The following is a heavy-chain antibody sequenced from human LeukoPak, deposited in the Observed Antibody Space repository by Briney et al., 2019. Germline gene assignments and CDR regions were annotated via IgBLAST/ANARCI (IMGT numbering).Heavy chain of an antibody. CDR1: GFTFSNFA. Sequence: QPGRSLRLSCATSGFTFSNFAIHWVRQAPGKGLEWVAAISYDGSNKYVADSVKGRFTISRDNSGNTLYLQMNSLRAEDTAVYYCARESGYSGYDFPFDYWGQGTLVTVSS. D-gene: IGHD5-12*01. J-gene: IGHJ4*02. V-gene: IGHV3-30*04. CDR3: ARESGYSGYDFPFDY. CDR2: ISYDGSNK.